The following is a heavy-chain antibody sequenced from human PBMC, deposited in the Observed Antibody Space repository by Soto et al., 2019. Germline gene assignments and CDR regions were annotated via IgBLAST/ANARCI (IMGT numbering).Heavy chain of an antibody. CDR1: GFTFSSYA. CDR3: AKDPLPYCSSTSCFAH. Sequence: TEGSLRLSCAASGFTFSSYAMSWVRQAPGKGLEWVSAISGSGGSTYYADSVKGRFTISRDNSKNTLYLQMNSQRAEDTAVYYCAKDPLPYCSSTSCFAHWGQGTLVTVSS. V-gene: IGHV3-23*01. D-gene: IGHD2-2*01. J-gene: IGHJ5*02. CDR2: ISGSGGST.